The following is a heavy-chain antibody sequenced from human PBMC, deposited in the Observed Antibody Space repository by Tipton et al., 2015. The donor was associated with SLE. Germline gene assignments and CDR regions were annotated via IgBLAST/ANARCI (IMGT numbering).Heavy chain of an antibody. CDR2: IYTSGST. CDR3: ARQRVDNYYDSSGYYRGHFDY. J-gene: IGHJ4*02. D-gene: IGHD3-22*01. Sequence: TLSLTCAVSGYSISSGYYWGWIRQPPGKGLEWIGRIYTSGSTNYNPSLKSRVTMSVDTSKNQFSLKLSSVTAADTAVYYCARQRVDNYYDSSGYYRGHFDYWGQGTLVTVSS. V-gene: IGHV4-38-2*01. CDR1: GYSISSGYY.